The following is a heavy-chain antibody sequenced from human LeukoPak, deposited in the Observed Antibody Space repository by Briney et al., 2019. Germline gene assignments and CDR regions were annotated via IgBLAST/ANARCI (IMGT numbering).Heavy chain of an antibody. CDR2: INPNSGGT. CDR3: ARDITTVTTGWYFDP. V-gene: IGHV1-2*02. CDR1: GYTFTGYY. J-gene: IGHJ2*01. D-gene: IGHD4-17*01. Sequence: ASVKVSCKASGYTFTGYYMHWVRQAPGQGLEWMGWINPNSGGTNYAQKFQGRVTMTRDTSISTAYMELSRLRSDDTAVYYCARDITTVTTGWYFDPWGRGTLVTVSS.